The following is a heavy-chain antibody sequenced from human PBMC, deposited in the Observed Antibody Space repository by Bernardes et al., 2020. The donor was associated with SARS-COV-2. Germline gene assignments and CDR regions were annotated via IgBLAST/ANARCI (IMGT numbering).Heavy chain of an antibody. J-gene: IGHJ4*02. Sequence: GGSLRLSCVASGFTFSSCAMGWVRQAPGKGLEWVSLNSNSGGTYYADSVQGRLTISRDNSKNTLYLEMNSLRAEDTAAYYCAKTPSSGWSSDYFDYWGQGALVTVS. CDR2: NSNSGGT. CDR1: GFTFSSCA. D-gene: IGHD6-19*01. V-gene: IGHV3-23*01. CDR3: AKTPSSGWSSDYFDY.